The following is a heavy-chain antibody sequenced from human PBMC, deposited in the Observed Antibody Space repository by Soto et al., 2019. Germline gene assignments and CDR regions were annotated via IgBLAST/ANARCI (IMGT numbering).Heavy chain of an antibody. CDR1: GFTFSSYG. Sequence: GGSLRLSCAASGFTFSSYGMHWVRQAPGKGLEWVAVISYDGSNKYYADSVKGRFTITRDNSKNTLYLQMNSLRAEDTAVYYCAKEFRGYSYGTFDYWGQGTMVTVSS. CDR2: ISYDGSNK. J-gene: IGHJ4*03. D-gene: IGHD5-18*01. CDR3: AKEFRGYSYGTFDY. V-gene: IGHV3-30*18.